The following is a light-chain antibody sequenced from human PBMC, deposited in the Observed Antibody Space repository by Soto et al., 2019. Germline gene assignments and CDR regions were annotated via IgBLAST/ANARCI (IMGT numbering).Light chain of an antibody. V-gene: IGLV2-14*01. CDR2: EVS. Sequence: QSVLTQPASVSGSPGQSITISCTGTSSDVGGYNYVSWYQQHPGKAPKLMIYEVSNRTSGVSNRFSGSKSGNTASLTISGIRPEDDSDYYCSSYISSSTLHVFGTGTKVTVL. CDR3: SSYISSSTLHV. J-gene: IGLJ1*01. CDR1: SSDVGGYNY.